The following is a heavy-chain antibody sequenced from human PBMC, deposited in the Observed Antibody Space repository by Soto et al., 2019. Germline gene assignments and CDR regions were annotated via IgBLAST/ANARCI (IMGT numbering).Heavy chain of an antibody. V-gene: IGHV3-23*01. CDR1: GFTFSIYA. J-gene: IGHJ3*01. CDR3: AKDRMDHNSVWDPFDL. CDR2: IGGGPDDT. D-gene: IGHD2-15*01. Sequence: EVQLSESGGGLVQPGGSLRLSCAASGFTFSIYAMSWVRQAPGKGLEWVSSIGGGPDDTHYADSVKGRFTISRDNSKSTVSLQMNGLRAEDTAMYYCAKDRMDHNSVWDPFDLWGQGTMVTISS.